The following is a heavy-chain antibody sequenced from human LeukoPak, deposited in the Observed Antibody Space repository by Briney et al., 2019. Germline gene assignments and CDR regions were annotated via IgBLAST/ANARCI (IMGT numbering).Heavy chain of an antibody. CDR2: INYSGST. D-gene: IGHD3-10*01. CDR3: AREGSGSHYPSHFDY. CDR1: GGSFSGYS. J-gene: IGHJ4*02. V-gene: IGHV4-34*01. Sequence: SETLSLTCAVYGGSFSGYSWSWIRKPLGKGLVWFGGINYSGSTNYNPSLKSRLTISVDTSKNQFSLKLSSVTAADTAVYYCAREGSGSHYPSHFDYWGQGTLVTVSS.